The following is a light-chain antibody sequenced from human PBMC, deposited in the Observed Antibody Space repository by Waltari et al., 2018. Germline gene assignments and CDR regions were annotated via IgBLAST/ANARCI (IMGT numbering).Light chain of an antibody. Sequence: QSALTQPASVSGSPGQSITISCTGTSSDVGFYNYVSWYQQHPGKAPKLMIYDVSERPSGFSNRFSASKSGNTASLTISGLQAEDEADYYCNSYAGSSSWVFGGGTKLTVL. CDR2: DVS. CDR1: SSDVGFYNY. J-gene: IGLJ3*02. CDR3: NSYAGSSSWV. V-gene: IGLV2-14*01.